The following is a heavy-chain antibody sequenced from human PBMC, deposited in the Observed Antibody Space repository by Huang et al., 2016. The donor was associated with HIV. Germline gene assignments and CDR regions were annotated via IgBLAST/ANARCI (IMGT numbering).Heavy chain of an antibody. CDR1: GFTVSSNY. V-gene: IGHV3-53*01. Sequence: EVQLVESGGGLIQPGGSLRLSCAASGFTVSSNYMSWVRQAPGKGLEWGSVIYSEDSTYFADSVKGRFTISRDNSKNTLYLQMNSLRAEDTAVYYCAAQWELRGGVDFWGQGTLVTVSS. CDR3: AAQWELRGGVDF. CDR2: IYSEDST. D-gene: IGHD1-26*01. J-gene: IGHJ4*02.